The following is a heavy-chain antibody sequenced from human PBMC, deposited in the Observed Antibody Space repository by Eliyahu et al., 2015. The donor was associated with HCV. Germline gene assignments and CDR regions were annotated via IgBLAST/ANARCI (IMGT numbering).Heavy chain of an antibody. CDR2: ISGSGGRT. CDR3: AKDWTVTGGGFFDY. J-gene: IGHJ4*02. D-gene: IGHD4-17*01. V-gene: IGHV3-23*01. CDR1: GFTFNNYA. Sequence: EVQLLDSGGGLVQPGGSLRLSCAASGFTFNNYAMSWVRQAPGKGLEWVSTISGSGGRTYYADSVKGRFTISRDNSKNTLYLQMNNLRADDTAVYYCAKDWTVTGGGFFDYWGQGTLVTVSS.